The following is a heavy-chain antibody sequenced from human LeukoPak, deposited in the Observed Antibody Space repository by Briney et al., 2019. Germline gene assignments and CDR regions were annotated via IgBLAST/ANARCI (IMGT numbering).Heavy chain of an antibody. J-gene: IGHJ4*02. CDR3: ARDGGYCSGGSCYSAYYFDY. Sequence: PGGSLRLSCAASGFTFSSYGMHWVRQAPGKGLEWVAFIRYDGSNKYYADSVKGRFTISRDNAKNSLYLQMNSLRAEDTAVYYCARDGGYCSGGSCYSAYYFDYWGQGTLVTVSS. V-gene: IGHV3-30*02. CDR2: IRYDGSNK. D-gene: IGHD2-15*01. CDR1: GFTFSSYG.